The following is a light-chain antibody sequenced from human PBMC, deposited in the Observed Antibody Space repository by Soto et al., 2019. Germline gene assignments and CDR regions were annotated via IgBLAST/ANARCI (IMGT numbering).Light chain of an antibody. CDR1: QSVSSY. J-gene: IGKJ3*01. Sequence: EIVLTQSPATLSLSPGERATLSCRASQSVSSYLAWYQQKPGQAPRLLIYDASNRATGIPARFSGSGSGTDFTLTISSLEPEDFAVYYCQQRSNFFTFRPGTKVDIK. CDR3: QQRSNFFT. V-gene: IGKV3-11*01. CDR2: DAS.